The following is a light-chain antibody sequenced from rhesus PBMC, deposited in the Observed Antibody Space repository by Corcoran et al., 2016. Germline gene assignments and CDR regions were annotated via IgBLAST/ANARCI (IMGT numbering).Light chain of an antibody. CDR2: SAY. Sequence: EIVMTQSPATLSLSPGATATLSCRASARVGSYLAWYQQKPGTAPKLLVHSAYFRATGIPDRFSGSGARTEVTLTISSLEPEDVGVYHCQQYNDLLPTFGPGTKLDSK. V-gene: IGKV3-40*03. CDR3: QQYNDLLPT. CDR1: ARVGSY. J-gene: IGKJ3*01.